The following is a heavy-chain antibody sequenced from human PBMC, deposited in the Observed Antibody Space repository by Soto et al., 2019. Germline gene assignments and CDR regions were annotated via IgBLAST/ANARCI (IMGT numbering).Heavy chain of an antibody. CDR1: GHTFRSFS. J-gene: IGHJ4*02. CDR3: ARICGIQDEEC. Sequence: QVQLVQSGAEVKKPGSSVKVSCKAYGHTFRSFSVNWVRQAPGQGLEWMGGIIPLLATPNYAQKFQGRVTITADESTRTVYIELRNLRSEDTAVYYCARICGIQDEECWGQGVRVTVSS. CDR2: IIPLLATP. D-gene: IGHD1-1*01. V-gene: IGHV1-69*16.